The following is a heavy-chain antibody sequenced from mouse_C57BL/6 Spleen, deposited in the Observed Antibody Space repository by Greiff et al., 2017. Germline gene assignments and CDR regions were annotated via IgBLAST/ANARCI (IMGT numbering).Heavy chain of an antibody. V-gene: IGHV3-6*01. CDR1: GYSITSGYY. D-gene: IGHD2-1*01. Sequence: EVKLMESGPGLVKPSQSLSLTCSVTGYSITSGYYWKWIRQFPGNKLEWMGYISYDGSNNYNPSLKNRISITRDTSKNQFFLKLNSVTTEDTATYYCAYGNYWYFDVWGTGTTVTVSS. CDR2: ISYDGSN. CDR3: AYGNYWYFDV. J-gene: IGHJ1*03.